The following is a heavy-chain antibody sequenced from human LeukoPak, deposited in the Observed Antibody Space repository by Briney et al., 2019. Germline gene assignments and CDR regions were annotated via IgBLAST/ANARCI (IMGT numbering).Heavy chain of an antibody. V-gene: IGHV3-30*18. J-gene: IGHJ4*02. CDR3: AKVGSSYIAAPYYFDY. D-gene: IGHD6-6*01. Sequence: PGRSLRLSCAASRFTPSSYGMHWVRQAPGKGLERVSVISYDGSNKHYADSVKGRFTISRDSSKNTLYLQMNSLRAEDTAVYYCAKVGSSYIAAPYYFDYWGQGTLVSVSS. CDR1: RFTPSSYG. CDR2: ISYDGSNK.